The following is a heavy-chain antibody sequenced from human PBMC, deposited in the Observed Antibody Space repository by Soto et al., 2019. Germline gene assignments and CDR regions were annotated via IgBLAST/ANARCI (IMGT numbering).Heavy chain of an antibody. CDR2: IYYSGST. CDR1: GGSISSYY. J-gene: IGHJ4*02. V-gene: IGHV4-59*01. CDR3: ATTARDGYGILTGYYNG. D-gene: IGHD3-9*01. Sequence: SETPSLTCTVSGGSISSYYWSWIRQPPGKGLEWIGYIYYSGSTNYNPSLKSRVTISVDTSKNQFSLKLSSVTAADTAVYYCATTARDGYGILTGYYNGWGQGTLVTVSS.